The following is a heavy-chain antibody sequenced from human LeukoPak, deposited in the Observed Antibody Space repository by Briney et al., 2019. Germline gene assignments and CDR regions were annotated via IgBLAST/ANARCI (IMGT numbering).Heavy chain of an antibody. CDR2: VYSDGKT. J-gene: IGHJ4*02. CDR1: GFTVSTNY. D-gene: IGHD3-10*01. Sequence: GGCLRLSCAASGFTVSTNYMSWARQAPGKGLEWVSVVYSDGKTCYVDAVKGRFTISKDNSRNTLYLQMNSLKAEDTAVYYCAREGYYGSAALYSWGQGTLVTVSS. CDR3: AREGYYGSAALYS. V-gene: IGHV3-53*01.